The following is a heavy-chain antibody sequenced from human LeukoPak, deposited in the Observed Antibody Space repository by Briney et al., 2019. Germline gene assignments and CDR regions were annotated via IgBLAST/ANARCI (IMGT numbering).Heavy chain of an antibody. J-gene: IGHJ4*02. CDR3: AGYSLYYFDY. Sequence: GRSLRLSCAASGFTFSSYAMHWVRQAPGKGLEWVAVISYDGSNKYYADSVKGRSTISRDNSKNTLYLQMNSLRAEDTAVYYCAGYSLYYFDYWGQGTLVTVSS. V-gene: IGHV3-30*04. CDR1: GFTFSSYA. D-gene: IGHD5-18*01. CDR2: ISYDGSNK.